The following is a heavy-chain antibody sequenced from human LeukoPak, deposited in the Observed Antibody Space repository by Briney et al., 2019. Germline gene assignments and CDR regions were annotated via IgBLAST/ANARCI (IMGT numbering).Heavy chain of an antibody. J-gene: IGHJ5*02. CDR1: GGSISSSNW. Sequence: PSGTLSLTCAVSGGSISSSNWWSWVRQPPGKGLEWIGEIYHSGSTNYNPSLKSRVTISVDKSKNQFSLKLSSVTAADTAVYYCAGGSYCTNGVCYSDRGGWFDPWGQGTLVTVSS. D-gene: IGHD2-8*01. CDR2: IYHSGST. CDR3: AGGSYCTNGVCYSDRGGWFDP. V-gene: IGHV4-4*02.